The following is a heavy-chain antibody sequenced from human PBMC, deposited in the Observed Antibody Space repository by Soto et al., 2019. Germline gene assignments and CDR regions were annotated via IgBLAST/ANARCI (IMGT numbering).Heavy chain of an antibody. Sequence: SETLSLTCTVSSGSINSFYWAWIRQPAGKGLEWTGRTHSSGTTNYNPSLKSRVTMSVDTSKNQFSLKLTSVTAADTAVYYCARDRVIGTSYSDYWGQGILVTVSS. CDR3: ARDRVIGTSYSDY. CDR1: SGSINSFY. V-gene: IGHV4-4*07. CDR2: THSSGTT. J-gene: IGHJ4*02. D-gene: IGHD1-7*01.